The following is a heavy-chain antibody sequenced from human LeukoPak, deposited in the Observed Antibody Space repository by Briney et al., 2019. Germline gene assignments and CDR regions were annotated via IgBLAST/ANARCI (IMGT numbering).Heavy chain of an antibody. CDR2: IYYSGST. CDR1: GGSISSYY. J-gene: IGHJ4*02. V-gene: IGHV4-59*08. CDR3: ARTPPKYSSGRAFDY. D-gene: IGHD6-19*01. Sequence: SETLSLTCTVSGGSISSYYWSWIRQPPGKGLEWIGYIYYSGSTNYNPSLKSRVTISVDTSKNQFSLKLSSVTAADTAVYYCARTPPKYSSGRAFDYWGQGTLVTVSS.